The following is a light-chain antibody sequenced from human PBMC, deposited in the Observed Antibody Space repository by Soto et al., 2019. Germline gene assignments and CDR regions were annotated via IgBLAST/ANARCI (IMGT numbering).Light chain of an antibody. CDR3: QQYDNLPFT. V-gene: IGKV1-33*01. CDR1: QDISNY. J-gene: IGKJ5*01. Sequence: DLQMTQSPSSLSASVGDRVTITCQASQDISNYLHWYQQKPGKAPKLLIYDASNLETGVPSRFSGSGSGTDFTFTISSLQPEDISTYYCQQYDNLPFTFGQGTRLVIK. CDR2: DAS.